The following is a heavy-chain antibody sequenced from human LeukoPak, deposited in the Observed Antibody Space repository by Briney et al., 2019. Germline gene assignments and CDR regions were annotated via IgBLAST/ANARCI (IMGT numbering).Heavy chain of an antibody. CDR1: GFTFSSYS. CDR2: ISSSSSYI. V-gene: IGHV3-21*01. J-gene: IGHJ3*02. D-gene: IGHD6-13*01. Sequence: GGSLRLSCAASGFTFSSYSMNWVRQAPGKGLEWVSSISSSSSYIYYADSVKGRFTISRDNAKNSLYLQMNSLRAEDTAVYYCARNLIAAEGAFDIWGQGTMVTVSS. CDR3: ARNLIAAEGAFDI.